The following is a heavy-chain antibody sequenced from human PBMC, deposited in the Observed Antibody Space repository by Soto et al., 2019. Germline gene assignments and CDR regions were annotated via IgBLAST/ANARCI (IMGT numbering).Heavy chain of an antibody. CDR3: ARSGDIAAAVPFDY. D-gene: IGHD6-13*01. CDR2: ISGSGTST. J-gene: IGHJ4*02. Sequence: PGGSLRLSCAASGFTFSSYAMSWVRQAPGKGLKWISSISGSGTSTYYADSVKGRFTISRDNSKNTLYLQMNSLRAEDTAVYYCARSGDIAAAVPFDYWGQGTLVTVSS. CDR1: GFTFSSYA. V-gene: IGHV3-23*01.